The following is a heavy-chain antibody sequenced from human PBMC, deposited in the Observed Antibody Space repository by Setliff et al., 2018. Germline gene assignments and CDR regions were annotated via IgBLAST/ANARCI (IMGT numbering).Heavy chain of an antibody. Sequence: SETLSLTCAVSGLSISGEYYWGWIRQPPGGGPEWIGIIYHDGRAYYSTSLKSRVNLSLDVSKIQFSLHLNSVTAADTAVYYCMRQVGGGLWYFDYWGQGILVTVSS. CDR2: IYHDGRA. J-gene: IGHJ4*02. CDR3: MRQVGGGLWYFDY. CDR1: GLSISGEYY. D-gene: IGHD2-15*01. V-gene: IGHV4-38-2*01.